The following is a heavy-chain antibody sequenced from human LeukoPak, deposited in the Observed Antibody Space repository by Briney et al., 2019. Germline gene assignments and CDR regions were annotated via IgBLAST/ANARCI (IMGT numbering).Heavy chain of an antibody. D-gene: IGHD4-17*01. CDR1: GGSISSYY. CDR3: ARTRIPDYGDQS. J-gene: IGHJ5*02. Sequence: SETLSLTCTVSGGSISSYYWSWIRQPPGKGLEWIGYIYYSGSTNYNPSLKSRVTISVDTSKNQFSLKLSSVTAADTAVYYCARTRIPDYGDQSWGQGTLVTVSS. CDR2: IYYSGST. V-gene: IGHV4-59*12.